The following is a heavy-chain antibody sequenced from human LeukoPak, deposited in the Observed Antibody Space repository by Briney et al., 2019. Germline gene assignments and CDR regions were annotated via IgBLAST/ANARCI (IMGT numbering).Heavy chain of an antibody. J-gene: IGHJ4*02. D-gene: IGHD6-13*01. CDR1: GYTFTGYY. V-gene: IGHV1-2*02. CDR2: INPNSGGT. Sequence: GASVKVSCKASGYTFTGYYMHWVRQAPGQGLEWMGWINPNSGGTNYAKKFQGRVTMTRDTSISTAYMELSRLRSDDTAVYYCARPRGAQQLGYDYWGQGTLVTVSS. CDR3: ARPRGAQQLGYDY.